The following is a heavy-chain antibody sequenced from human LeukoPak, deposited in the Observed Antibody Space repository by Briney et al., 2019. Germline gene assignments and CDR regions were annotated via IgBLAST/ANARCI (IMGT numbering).Heavy chain of an antibody. D-gene: IGHD4-11*01. CDR1: GLIFINHA. J-gene: IGHJ4*02. CDR3: ATSTVAKYDY. V-gene: IGHV3-23*01. Sequence: GGSLRLSCAASGLIFINHAMTWVRQAPGMGLEWVSAISGSGDSTFNADSVKGRFTISRDNSKNTLYLQMNSLRAEDTALYYCATSTVAKYDYWGQGTLVAVSS. CDR2: ISGSGDST.